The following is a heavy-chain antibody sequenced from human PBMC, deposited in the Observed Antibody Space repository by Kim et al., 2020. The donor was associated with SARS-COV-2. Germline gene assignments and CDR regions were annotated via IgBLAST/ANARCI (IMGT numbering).Heavy chain of an antibody. J-gene: IGHJ4*02. V-gene: IGHV1-3*01. Sequence: TRYSQNYQGRVTITRDTSASTAYMELSSLTSEDTAVYYCVRDGGEYDYWGQGTLVTVSS. D-gene: IGHD3-16*01. CDR3: VRDGGEYDY. CDR2: T.